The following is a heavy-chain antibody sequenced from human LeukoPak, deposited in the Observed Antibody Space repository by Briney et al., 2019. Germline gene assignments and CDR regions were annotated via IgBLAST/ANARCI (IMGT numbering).Heavy chain of an antibody. CDR2: INPNSGGT. CDR1: GYTFTGYY. Sequence: ASVKVSCKASGYTFTGYYMHWVRQAPGQGLEWMGWINPNSGGTNYVQKFQGRVTMTRDTSISTAYMELSRLRSDDTAVYYCARGYNVGWYWAWGQGALVTVSS. CDR3: ARGYNVGWYWA. V-gene: IGHV1-2*02. J-gene: IGHJ4*02. D-gene: IGHD6-19*01.